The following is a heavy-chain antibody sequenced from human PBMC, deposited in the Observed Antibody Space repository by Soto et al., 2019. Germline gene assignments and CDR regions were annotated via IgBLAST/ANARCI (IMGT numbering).Heavy chain of an antibody. D-gene: IGHD3-22*01. J-gene: IGHJ4*02. CDR2: ISFDGSNE. V-gene: IGHV3-30*03. CDR3: ARALLTTYYYDSSGFDS. Sequence: QVQLVESGGAVVQPGRSLRLSCAASGFTFSNFGMHWVRQAPGKGLEWGAVISFDGSNEYYADSVKGRFTISRDTSKDTLYLQMNSLRAEDTAVYYCARALLTTYYYDSSGFDSWGQGTLVTVSS. CDR1: GFTFSNFG.